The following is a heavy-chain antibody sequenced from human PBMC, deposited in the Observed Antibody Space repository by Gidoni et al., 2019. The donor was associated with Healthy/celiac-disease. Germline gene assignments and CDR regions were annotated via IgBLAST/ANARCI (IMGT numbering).Heavy chain of an antibody. CDR3: ARGAPDVLRFLEWLLPGFDY. Sequence: QVQLVQSGAEVKKPGASVKVSCKASVYTFTSYYMHWVRQAPGQGLEWMGIINPSGGSTSYEQKFQGRVTMTRDTSTSTVYMELSSLRSEDTAVYYCARGAPDVLRFLEWLLPGFDYWGQGTLVTVSS. D-gene: IGHD3-3*01. CDR1: VYTFTSYY. J-gene: IGHJ4*02. CDR2: INPSGGST. V-gene: IGHV1-46*01.